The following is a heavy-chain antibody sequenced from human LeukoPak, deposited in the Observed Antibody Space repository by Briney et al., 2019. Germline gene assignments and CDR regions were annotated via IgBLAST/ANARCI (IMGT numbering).Heavy chain of an antibody. V-gene: IGHV3-9*01. D-gene: IGHD6-25*01. CDR1: GFTFDDYA. CDR2: ISWNSGSI. J-gene: IGHJ4*02. CDR3: AKGPAAGPFDY. Sequence: GGSLRLSCAASGFTFDDYAMHWVRQAPGKGLEWVSGISWNSGSIGYADSVKGRFTISRDNAKNSLYLQMNSLRAEDTALYYCAKGPAAGPFDYWGQGTLVTVSS.